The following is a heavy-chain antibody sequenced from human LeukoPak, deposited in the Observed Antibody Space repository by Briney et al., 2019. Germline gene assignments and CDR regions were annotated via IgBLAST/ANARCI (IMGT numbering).Heavy chain of an antibody. CDR1: GDSINTGDHY. CDR3: ARVQYCSGGSCYNLRLFDH. D-gene: IGHD2-15*01. J-gene: IGHJ4*02. Sequence: PSETLSLTCTVSGDSINTGDHYWAWIRQPPGKGLEWIGYIYHSGTTYYNPSVKSRISISVDTSKNQFSLNLNSVTAADTAVYYCARVQYCSGGSCYNLRLFDHWGRGTLVTVSP. CDR2: IYHSGTT. V-gene: IGHV4-30-4*08.